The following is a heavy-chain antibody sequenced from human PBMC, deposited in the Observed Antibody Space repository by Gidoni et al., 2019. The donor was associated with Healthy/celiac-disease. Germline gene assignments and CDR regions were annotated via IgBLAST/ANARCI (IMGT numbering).Heavy chain of an antibody. D-gene: IGHD3-22*01. Sequence: QVQLQQSGPGLAKPSQTLSLTCAISGASVPSNSAAWNWIRQSPSRGLEWLGRTYYRSKWYNDYAVSVKSRITINPDTSKNQFSLQLNSVTPEDTAVYYCASEAYYYDSSGYYGWFDPWGQGTLVTVSS. CDR3: ASEAYYYDSSGYYGWFDP. CDR2: TYYRSKWYN. CDR1: GASVPSNSAA. V-gene: IGHV6-1*01. J-gene: IGHJ5*02.